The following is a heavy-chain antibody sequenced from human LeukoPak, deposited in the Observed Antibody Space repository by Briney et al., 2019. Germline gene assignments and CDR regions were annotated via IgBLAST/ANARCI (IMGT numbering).Heavy chain of an antibody. D-gene: IGHD6-13*01. V-gene: IGHV1-3*01. CDR1: GYTFTSYA. J-gene: IGHJ4*02. CDR2: INAGNGNT. CDR3: ARALEYSIAAGTLDY. Sequence: ASVKVSCKASGYTFTSYAMHWVRQAPGQGLEWMGWINAGNGNTKYSQKFQGRVTITRDTSASTAYMELSSLRSEDTAVYYCARALEYSIAAGTLDYWGQGALVTVSS.